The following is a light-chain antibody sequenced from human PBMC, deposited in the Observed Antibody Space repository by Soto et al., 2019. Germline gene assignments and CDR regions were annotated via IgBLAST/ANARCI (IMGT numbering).Light chain of an antibody. CDR2: KAS. J-gene: IGKJ1*01. Sequence: DIPMTQAPSTLSGSVGDRVTITCRASQTISSWLAWYQQKPGKAPKLLMYKASTLKSGVPSRFTGSGAGTEFTLTLSSLQPDDFATYYCQHYKNYSDAFGQGAKVELK. V-gene: IGKV1-5*03. CDR1: QTISSW. CDR3: QHYKNYSDA.